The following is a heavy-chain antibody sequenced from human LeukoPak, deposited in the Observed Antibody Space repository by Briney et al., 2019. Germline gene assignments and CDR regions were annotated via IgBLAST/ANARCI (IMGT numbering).Heavy chain of an antibody. CDR1: GGSISTDLYY. D-gene: IGHD6-19*01. CDR3: ARGSGWNSFDP. Sequence: SEALSLTCTVSGGSISTDLYYWTWIRQPAGKGLEWIGRIYSNGWTDYNPPLKSRVSISIDTSKNHFSLKMSLATAADTALYYCARGSGWNSFDPWGQGTLVTVSS. J-gene: IGHJ5*02. V-gene: IGHV4-61*02. CDR2: IYSNGWT.